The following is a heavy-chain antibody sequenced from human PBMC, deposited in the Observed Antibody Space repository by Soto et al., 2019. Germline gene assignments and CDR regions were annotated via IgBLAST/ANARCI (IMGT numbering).Heavy chain of an antibody. D-gene: IGHD1-26*01. CDR1: GFTLDDYA. V-gene: IGHV3-9*01. CDR3: ASGVGACDI. CDR2: IIWDSGGI. Sequence: EVQLVESGGGLVQPGRSLRLSCAVSGFTLDDYAMHWVRQAPGKGLEWVSGIIWDSGGIEYADSVKDRFTISRDKAKKSLYLQMKRPRPEDTALYYCASGVGACDIVGQGTMVTVSS. J-gene: IGHJ3*02.